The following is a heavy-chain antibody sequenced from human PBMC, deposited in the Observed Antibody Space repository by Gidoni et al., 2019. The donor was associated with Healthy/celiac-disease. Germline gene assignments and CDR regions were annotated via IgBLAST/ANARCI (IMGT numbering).Heavy chain of an antibody. CDR2: IKQDGSEK. V-gene: IGHV3-7*01. Sequence: EVQLVESGGGLVQPGGSLRLSCAASGFTFSSYWMSWVRQAPGKGLEWVANIKQDGSEKYYVDSGKGRFTISRDNAKNSLYLQMNSLRAEDTAVYYCAREGTTTYYYYGMDVWGQGTTVTVSS. CDR1: GFTFSSYW. J-gene: IGHJ6*02. D-gene: IGHD1-1*01. CDR3: AREGTTTYYYYGMDV.